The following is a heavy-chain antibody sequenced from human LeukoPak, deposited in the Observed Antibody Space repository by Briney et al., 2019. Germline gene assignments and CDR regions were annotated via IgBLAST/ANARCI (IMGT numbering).Heavy chain of an antibody. V-gene: IGHV3-30*04. CDR3: AKGAKPDYGDYVGDWFDP. D-gene: IGHD4-17*01. CDR1: GFTFSTYA. J-gene: IGHJ5*02. CDR2: ISYDGSNK. Sequence: PGGSLRLSCAASGFTFSTYAIHWVRQAPGKGLEWVAIISYDGSNKYYANSVKGRFTISRDNAKNSLYLQMNSLRAEDTALYYCAKGAKPDYGDYVGDWFDPWGQGTLVTVSS.